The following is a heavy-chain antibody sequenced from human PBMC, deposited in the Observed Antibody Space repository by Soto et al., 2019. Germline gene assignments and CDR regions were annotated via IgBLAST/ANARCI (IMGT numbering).Heavy chain of an antibody. CDR2: IIPIFGTP. CDR1: GGTFTNYA. CDR3: ARERSVGYCITTTCPKPFYYYAMDV. V-gene: IGHV1-69*13. Sequence: SVKVSCKPSGGTFTNYAFSWVRRAPGQGLEWMGGIIPIFGTPDYAQNFQGRVTITADESTRTASMELSSLRSDDTAVYYCARERSVGYCITTTCPKPFYYYAMDVWGQGATVTVSS. J-gene: IGHJ6*02. D-gene: IGHD2-2*01.